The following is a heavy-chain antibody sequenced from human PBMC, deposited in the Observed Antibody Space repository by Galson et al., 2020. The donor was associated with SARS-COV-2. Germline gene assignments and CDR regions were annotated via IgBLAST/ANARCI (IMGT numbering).Heavy chain of an antibody. CDR3: ARIRNLGYYDSSGSFDY. CDR2: IDWDDDK. CDR1: GFSLSTSGMC. V-gene: IGHV2-70*01. J-gene: IGHJ4*02. D-gene: IGHD3-22*01. Sequence: SGPTLVKPTQTLTLTCTFSGFSLSTSGMCVSWIRQPPGKALEWLALIDWDDDKYYSTSLKTRLTISKDTSKNQVVLTMTNMDPVDTATYYCARIRNLGYYDSSGSFDYWGQGTLVTVSS.